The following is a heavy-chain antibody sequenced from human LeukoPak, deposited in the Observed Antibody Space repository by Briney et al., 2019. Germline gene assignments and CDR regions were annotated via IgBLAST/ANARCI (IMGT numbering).Heavy chain of an antibody. V-gene: IGHV3-23*01. J-gene: IGHJ4*02. D-gene: IGHD3-9*01. CDR1: GFTFSSYG. CDR2: ISGSGGST. CDR3: ARDSGGLTGYYTYFDY. Sequence: GGSLRLSCAASGFTFSSYGMSWVRQAPGKGLEWVSAISGSGGSTYYADSVKGRFTISRDNSKNTLYLQMKRLRAGDTAVYYCARDSGGLTGYYTYFDYWGQGTLVTVSS.